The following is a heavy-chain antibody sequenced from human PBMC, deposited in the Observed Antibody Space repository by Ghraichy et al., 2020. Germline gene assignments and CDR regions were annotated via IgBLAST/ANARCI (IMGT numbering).Heavy chain of an antibody. Sequence: SETLSLTCAVYGGSFSGYYWSWIRQPPGKGLEWIGEINHSGSTNYNPSLKSRVTISVDTSKNQFSLKLSSVTAADTAVYYCARRGVGFSRMATINDAFDLWGQGTMVTVSS. CDR1: GGSFSGYY. V-gene: IGHV4-34*01. CDR2: INHSGST. CDR3: ARRGVGFSRMATINDAFDL. D-gene: IGHD5-24*01. J-gene: IGHJ3*01.